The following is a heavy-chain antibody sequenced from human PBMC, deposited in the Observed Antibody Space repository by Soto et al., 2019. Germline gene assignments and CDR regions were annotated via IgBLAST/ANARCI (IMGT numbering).Heavy chain of an antibody. CDR1: GFTFSSYS. CDR3: AKPAHRRIAVAGDTFDY. Sequence: PGGSLRLSCAASGFTFSSYSMNWVRQAPGKGLEWVSAISGSGGSTYYADSVKGRFTISRDNSKNTLYLQMNSLRAEDTAVYYCAKPAHRRIAVAGDTFDYWGQGTLVTVSS. CDR2: ISGSGGST. D-gene: IGHD6-19*01. J-gene: IGHJ4*02. V-gene: IGHV3-23*01.